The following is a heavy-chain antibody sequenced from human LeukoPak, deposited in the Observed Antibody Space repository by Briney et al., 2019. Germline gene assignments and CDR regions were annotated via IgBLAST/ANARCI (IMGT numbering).Heavy chain of an antibody. D-gene: IGHD3-10*01. CDR3: ARGTSYDMDV. Sequence: PSETLSLTCSVSGGSISSYYWSWIRQPPGKGLEWIGYIYYSGSTNYNPSLKSRVTISVDASKDQFSLKLSSVTAADTAVYYCARGTSYDMDVWGKGTTVSVSS. J-gene: IGHJ6*03. CDR1: GGSISSYY. V-gene: IGHV4-59*01. CDR2: IYYSGST.